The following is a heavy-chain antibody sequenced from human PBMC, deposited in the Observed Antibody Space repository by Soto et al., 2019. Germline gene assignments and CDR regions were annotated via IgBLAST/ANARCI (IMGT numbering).Heavy chain of an antibody. CDR2: IKSKTDGGTT. V-gene: IGHV3-15*07. D-gene: IGHD2-15*01. CDR3: TTDCSGGSCYSENYYYYGMDV. Sequence: ESGGGLVKPGGSLRLSCAASGFTFSNAWMNWVRQAPGKGLEWVGRIKSKTDGGTTDYAAPVKGRFTISRDDSKNTLYLQMNSLKTEDTAVYYCTTDCSGGSCYSENYYYYGMDVWGQGTTVTVSS. J-gene: IGHJ6*02. CDR1: GFTFSNAW.